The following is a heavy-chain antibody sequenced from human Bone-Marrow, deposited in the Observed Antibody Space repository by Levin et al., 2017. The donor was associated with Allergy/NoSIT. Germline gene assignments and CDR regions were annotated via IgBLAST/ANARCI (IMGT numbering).Heavy chain of an antibody. V-gene: IGHV4-59*01. CDR2: IYHTGAT. CDR1: GGSISNYY. Sequence: SQTLSLTCTVSGGSISNYYWIWIRQSPRKGLEWIGYIYHTGATKYNSSLKSRVTISADTSKNQFSLKLTAVTAADTGVYFCVREGKSGCYDYWGQGNLVTVFS. D-gene: IGHD3-3*01. J-gene: IGHJ4*02. CDR3: VREGKSGCYDY.